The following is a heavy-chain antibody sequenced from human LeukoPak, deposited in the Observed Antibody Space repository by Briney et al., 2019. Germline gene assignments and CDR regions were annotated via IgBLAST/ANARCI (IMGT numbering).Heavy chain of an antibody. CDR1: GFTFSNYA. D-gene: IGHD4-23*01. V-gene: IGHV3-23*01. CDR2: ISGSGGDT. Sequence: PGGSLRLSCAASGFTFSNYAMGWVRQAPGKGLEWVSGISGSGGDTYYADSVKGRFTISRDNSKNTLYLQMNSLRAEDTAFYYCARDSNSFPNFFDLWGQGTLVTVSS. CDR3: ARDSNSFPNFFDL. J-gene: IGHJ4*02.